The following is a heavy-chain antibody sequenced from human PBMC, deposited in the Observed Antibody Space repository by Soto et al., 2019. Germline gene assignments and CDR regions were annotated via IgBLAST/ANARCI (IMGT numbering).Heavy chain of an antibody. CDR2: ISYDGSNK. V-gene: IGHV3-30*18. CDR3: AKDRANIAVAGYYFDY. CDR1: GFTFSSYG. Sequence: PGGSLRLSCAASGFTFSSYGMHWVRQAPGKGLEWVAVISYDGSNKYYADSVKGRFTISRDNSKNTLYLQMNSLRAEDTAVYYCAKDRANIAVAGYYFDYWGQGTLVTVSS. D-gene: IGHD6-19*01. J-gene: IGHJ4*02.